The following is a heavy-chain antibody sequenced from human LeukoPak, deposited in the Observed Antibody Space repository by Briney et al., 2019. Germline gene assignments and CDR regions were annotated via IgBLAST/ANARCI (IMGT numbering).Heavy chain of an antibody. J-gene: IGHJ2*01. CDR3: ASPYGDYQDWYFDL. D-gene: IGHD4-17*01. CDR2: INHSGST. Sequence: SETLSLTCAVYGGSFSGYYWSWIRQPPGKGLEWIGEINHSGSTNYNPSLKSRVTISVDTSKNQFSLKLSSVTAADTAVYYCASPYGDYQDWYFDLWGRGTLVTDSS. V-gene: IGHV4-34*01. CDR1: GGSFSGYY.